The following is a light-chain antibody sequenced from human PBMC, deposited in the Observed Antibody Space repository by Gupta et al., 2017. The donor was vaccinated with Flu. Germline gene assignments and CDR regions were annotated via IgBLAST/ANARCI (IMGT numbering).Light chain of an antibody. J-gene: IGKJ2*01. V-gene: IGKV3-11*01. CDR2: DAS. CDR1: QSVSTY. CDR3: QKRCDWPPYT. Sequence: EIELTQSPATLSLSPGERATLSCRASQSVSTYLAWYQKKPGQAPRLLIYDASNRYTGIPARFSGSGYGTDFTLTISSREPEDFTVYYCQKRCDWPPYTFGPGTTLEIK.